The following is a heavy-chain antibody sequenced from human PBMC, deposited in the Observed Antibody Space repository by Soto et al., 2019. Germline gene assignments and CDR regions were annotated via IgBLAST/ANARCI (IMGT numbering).Heavy chain of an antibody. V-gene: IGHV4-59*12. Sequence: TLSLTCNVSGGPLTTYFWSWIRQPPGKGLEWIGYIYYFGTTNYNPSLQSRVTISVDTSKNQFSLNLSSVTAADTAVYYCARGSDYWGQGTLVTVSS. CDR3: ARGSDY. J-gene: IGHJ4*02. CDR2: IYYFGTT. CDR1: GGPLTTYF.